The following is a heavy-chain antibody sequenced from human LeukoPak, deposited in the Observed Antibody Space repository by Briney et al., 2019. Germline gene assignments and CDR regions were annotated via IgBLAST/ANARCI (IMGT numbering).Heavy chain of an antibody. Sequence: ASVKVSCKASGYTFTGYYMHWVRQAPGQGLEWMGWINPNSGGTNYQGRVTMTRDTSISTAYMDLSRLRSDDTAVYYCARGSIVGATFDYFDYWGQGTLVTVSS. CDR3: ARGSIVGATFDYFDY. D-gene: IGHD1-26*01. CDR2: INPNSGGT. J-gene: IGHJ4*02. V-gene: IGHV1-2*02. CDR1: GYTFTGYY.